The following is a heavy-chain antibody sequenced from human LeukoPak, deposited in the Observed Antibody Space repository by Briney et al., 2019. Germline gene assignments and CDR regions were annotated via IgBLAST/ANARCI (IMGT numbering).Heavy chain of an antibody. CDR3: ARHNGPQQLVLEFNPFDY. Sequence: SETLSLTCTVSGGSISSSSYYWGWIRQPPGKGLEWFGSIYYSGSTYYNPSLKSRVTISVDTSKNQFSLKLSSVTAADTAVYYCARHNGPQQLVLEFNPFDYWGQGTLVTVSS. J-gene: IGHJ4*02. D-gene: IGHD6-13*01. CDR1: GGSISSSSYY. V-gene: IGHV4-39*01. CDR2: IYYSGST.